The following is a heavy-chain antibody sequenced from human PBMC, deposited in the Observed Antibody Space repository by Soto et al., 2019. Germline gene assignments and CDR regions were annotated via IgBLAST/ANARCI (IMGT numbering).Heavy chain of an antibody. V-gene: IGHV1-69*08. D-gene: IGHD3-3*01. CDR2: IVPFLGTI. J-gene: IGHJ3*01. CDR1: GVTFSSYN. CDR3: ACPFGLVPYDAFDV. Sequence: QVQLVQSGAELKRPGSSVKFSCKASGVTFSSYNIHWVRQAPGQGLEWMGRIVPFLGTIDHAQTFQDRVTISEDKSTSTAYMELTSLRSDDTAVYYCACPFGLVPYDAFDVWGQGTMLIVSS.